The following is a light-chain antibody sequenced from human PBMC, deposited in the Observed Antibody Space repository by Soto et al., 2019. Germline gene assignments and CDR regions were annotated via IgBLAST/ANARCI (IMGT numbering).Light chain of an antibody. CDR3: SSFTSSSTLGYV. J-gene: IGLJ1*01. V-gene: IGLV2-14*01. CDR1: SSDVGGYNY. Sequence: QSVLTQPPSASGSPGQSVTISCTGTSSDVGGYNYVSWYQQHPGKAPKLMIYEVSSRPSGVSNRFSGSKSGNTASLTISGLQAEDEADYYCSSFTSSSTLGYVFGTGTKVTV. CDR2: EVS.